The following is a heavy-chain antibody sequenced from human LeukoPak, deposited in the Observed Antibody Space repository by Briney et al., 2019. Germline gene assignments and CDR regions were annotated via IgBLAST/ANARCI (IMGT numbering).Heavy chain of an antibody. J-gene: IGHJ3*02. D-gene: IGHD3-16*01. CDR1: GGTFSSYA. CDR3: ARAKVMITFGGVLQGRPKLDAFDI. Sequence: ASVKVSCKASGGTFSSYAISWVRQAPGQGLEWMGGIIPIFGTANYAQKFQGRVTITADESTSTAYMELSSLRSEDTAVYYCARAKVMITFGGVLQGRPKLDAFDIWGQGTMVTVSS. V-gene: IGHV1-69*01. CDR2: IIPIFGTA.